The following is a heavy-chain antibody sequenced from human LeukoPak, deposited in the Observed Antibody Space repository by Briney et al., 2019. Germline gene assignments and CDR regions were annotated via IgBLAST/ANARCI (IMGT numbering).Heavy chain of an antibody. CDR1: GGSINNSPYY. V-gene: IGHV4-39*07. CDR2: IYYSGST. D-gene: IGHD3-9*01. CDR3: ARTDYDVLS. J-gene: IGHJ5*02. Sequence: PSETLSLTCTVSGGSINNSPYYWGWVRQPPGKGLEWIGTIYYSGSTYYNPSLNSRVTISVDTSKNHFSLKLSSVTAADTAVYYCARTDYDVLSWGQGTLVTVSS.